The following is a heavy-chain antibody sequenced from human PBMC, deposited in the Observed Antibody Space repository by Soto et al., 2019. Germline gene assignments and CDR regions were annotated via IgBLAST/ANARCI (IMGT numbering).Heavy chain of an antibody. J-gene: IGHJ4*02. CDR2: ISSTTNYI. V-gene: IGHV3-21*01. CDR3: ARESEDITSKFDY. Sequence: PGWSXRLACASSGFTFTRYGMNWVRHAPGKGLEWVSSISSTTNYIYYADSMKGRFTVSRDNAKNSVYLEMNSLSAEDTAVYYCARESEDITSKFDYWGQGTLVTVSS. CDR1: GFTFTRYG.